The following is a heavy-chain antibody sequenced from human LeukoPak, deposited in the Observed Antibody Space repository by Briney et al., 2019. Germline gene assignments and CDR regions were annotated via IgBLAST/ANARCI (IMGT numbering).Heavy chain of an antibody. J-gene: IGHJ6*02. D-gene: IGHD3-10*01. CDR1: GFTFSSYA. CDR3: ARDLGVELWFGYGMDV. CDR2: ISYDGSNK. V-gene: IGHV3-30-3*01. Sequence: PGRSLRLSCAASGFTFSSYAMHWVRQAPGKGLEWVAVISYDGSNKYYADSVKGRFTISRDNSKNTLYLQMNSLRAEDTAVYYCARDLGVELWFGYGMDVWGQGTTVTVSS.